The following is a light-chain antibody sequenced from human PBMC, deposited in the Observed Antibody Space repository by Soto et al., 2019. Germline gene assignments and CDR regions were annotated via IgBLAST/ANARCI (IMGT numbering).Light chain of an antibody. J-gene: IGKJ1*01. Sequence: DTVLTQSPGTLSLSPGERATLSCRASQTVSSAYLAWFQQKPGQAPRLLIYGASSRATGIPDRFSGAGSGTEFTLTISRVAPEDYAVYYCQQYGSSGTFGQGTKVDIK. CDR3: QQYGSSGT. V-gene: IGKV3-20*01. CDR2: GAS. CDR1: QTVSSAY.